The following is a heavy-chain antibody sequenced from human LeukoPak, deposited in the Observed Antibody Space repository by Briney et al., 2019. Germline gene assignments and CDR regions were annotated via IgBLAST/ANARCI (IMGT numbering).Heavy chain of an antibody. J-gene: IGHJ5*02. V-gene: IGHV4-34*01. CDR3: ARGPGCSSTSCYPVTYNWFDP. CDR1: GGSFSGYY. D-gene: IGHD2-2*01. CDR2: INHSGST. Sequence: SETLSLTCAVYGGSFSGYYWSWIRQPPGKGLEWIGEINHSGSTNYNPSLKSRVTISVDTSKNQFSLKLSSVTAADTAVYYCARGPGCSSTSCYPVTYNWFDPWGQGTLVTVSS.